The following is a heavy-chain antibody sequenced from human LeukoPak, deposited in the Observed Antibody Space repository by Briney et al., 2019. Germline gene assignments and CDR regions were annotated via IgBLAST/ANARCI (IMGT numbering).Heavy chain of an antibody. CDR3: AREPYGGNSLDN. D-gene: IGHD4-23*01. Sequence: GGSLRLSCAASGFTFSTYSMNWVRQAPWKGLEWVSSISSSSSYIYYADSVKGRFTISRDNAKNSLYLQMNSLRAEDTAVYYCAREPYGGNSLDNWGQGTLVIVSS. CDR1: GFTFSTYS. J-gene: IGHJ4*02. CDR2: ISSSSSYI. V-gene: IGHV3-21*01.